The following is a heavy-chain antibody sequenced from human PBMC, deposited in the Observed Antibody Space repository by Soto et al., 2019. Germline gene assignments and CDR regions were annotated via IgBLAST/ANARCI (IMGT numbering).Heavy chain of an antibody. CDR3: ARENGPGYSIDAFDI. D-gene: IGHD6-13*01. J-gene: IGHJ3*02. V-gene: IGHV3-33*01. Sequence: GGSLRLSCAASGFTFSSYGMHWVRQAPGKGLEWVAVIWYDGSNKYYADSVKGRFTISRDNSKNTLYLQMNSLRAEVTAVYYCARENGPGYSIDAFDIWGQGTMVTVSS. CDR2: IWYDGSNK. CDR1: GFTFSSYG.